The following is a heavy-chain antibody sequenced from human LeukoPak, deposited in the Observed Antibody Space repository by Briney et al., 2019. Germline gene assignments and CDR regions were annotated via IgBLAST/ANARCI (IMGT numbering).Heavy chain of an antibody. J-gene: IGHJ4*02. CDR2: INSDGSST. CDR3: ARGATGTSIGSY. D-gene: IGHD1-1*01. Sequence: GGSLRLSCAASGFTFSSYWMRWVRQAPGKGLVWVSRINSDGSSTSYADSVKGRFTISRDNAKNTLYLQMNSLRAEDTAVYYCARGATGTSIGSYWGQGTLVTVSS. V-gene: IGHV3-74*01. CDR1: GFTFSSYW.